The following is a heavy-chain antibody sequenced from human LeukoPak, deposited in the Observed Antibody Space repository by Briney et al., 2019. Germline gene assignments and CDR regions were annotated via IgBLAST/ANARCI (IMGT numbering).Heavy chain of an antibody. Sequence: GGSLRLSCAASGFTFSSYEMNWVRQAPGKGLEWVSYISSSGSTIYYADSVKGRFTISRDNAKNSLYLQMNSLRAEDTAIYYCARDQVGTMPNDFWGQGTLVTVSS. CDR3: ARDQVGTMPNDF. D-gene: IGHD1-26*01. CDR1: GFTFSSYE. V-gene: IGHV3-48*03. CDR2: ISSSGSTI. J-gene: IGHJ4*02.